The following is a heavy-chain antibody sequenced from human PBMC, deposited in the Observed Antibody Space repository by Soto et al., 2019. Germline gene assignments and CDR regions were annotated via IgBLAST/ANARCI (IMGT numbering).Heavy chain of an antibody. J-gene: IGHJ5*02. CDR1: GFTFSSYA. Sequence: GGSLRLSCAASGFTFSSYAMSWVRQAPGKGLEWVSAISGSGGSTYYADSVKGRFTISRDNSKNTLYLQMNSLRAEDTAVYYCAKPSDYGGNSNWFDPWGQGTLVTVSS. CDR2: ISGSGGST. CDR3: AKPSDYGGNSNWFDP. V-gene: IGHV3-23*01. D-gene: IGHD4-17*01.